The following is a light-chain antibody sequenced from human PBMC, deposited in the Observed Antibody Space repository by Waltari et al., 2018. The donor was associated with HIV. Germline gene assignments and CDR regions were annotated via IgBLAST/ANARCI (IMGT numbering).Light chain of an antibody. Sequence: DIQLTQSPSSLSASVGDRVTFSFRASRAISNSVAWYQLKPWGAPKLLIFAASRLETGVPSRFSGSSSGTEYTLTINHLQPEDFASYCCHQYDSIPYTFGQGTNLEIK. V-gene: IGKV1-NL1*01. CDR2: AAS. CDR1: RAISNS. J-gene: IGKJ2*01. CDR3: HQYDSIPYT.